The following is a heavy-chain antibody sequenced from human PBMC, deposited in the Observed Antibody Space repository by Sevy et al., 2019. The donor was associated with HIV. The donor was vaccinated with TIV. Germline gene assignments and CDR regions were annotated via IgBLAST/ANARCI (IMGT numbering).Heavy chain of an antibody. V-gene: IGHV3-74*01. CDR1: EFTFSSYW. CDR3: ARGALGGFGELLYYYYGMDV. D-gene: IGHD3-10*01. CDR2: INSDGSST. Sequence: GGSLRLSCAASEFTFSSYWMHWVRQAPGKGLVWVSRINSDGSSTSYADSVKGRFTISRDNAKNTLYLQMNSLRAEDTAVYYCARGALGGFGELLYYYYGMDVWGQGTTVTVSS. J-gene: IGHJ6*02.